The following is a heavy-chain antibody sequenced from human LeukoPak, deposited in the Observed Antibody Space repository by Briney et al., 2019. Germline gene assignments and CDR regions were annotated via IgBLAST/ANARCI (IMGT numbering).Heavy chain of an antibody. CDR1: GGSFSGYY. J-gene: IGHJ5*02. V-gene: IGHV4-34*01. Sequence: PSETLSLTCAVYGGSFSGYYWSWIRQSPGKGLEWIGEINPSGSTNYNPSLKSRVTISVDTSKNQFSLKLSSVTAADTAVYYCASWTSYNGFDPWGQGTLVTVSS. D-gene: IGHD3-16*02. CDR3: ASWTSYNGFDP. CDR2: INPSGST.